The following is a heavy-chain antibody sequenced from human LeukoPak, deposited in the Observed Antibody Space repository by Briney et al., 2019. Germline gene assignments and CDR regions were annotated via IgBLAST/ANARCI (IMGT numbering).Heavy chain of an antibody. CDR3: AKDQVEWLLFMSQTDPPH. Sequence: GGSLRLSCAASGFTFSSYWMHWVRQAPGKGLVWVSRINSDGSSTSYADSVKGRFTISRDNAKNTLYLQMNSLRAEDTAVYYCAKDQVEWLLFMSQTDPPHWGQGTLVTVSS. CDR1: GFTFSSYW. CDR2: INSDGSST. V-gene: IGHV3-74*01. D-gene: IGHD3-3*01. J-gene: IGHJ4*02.